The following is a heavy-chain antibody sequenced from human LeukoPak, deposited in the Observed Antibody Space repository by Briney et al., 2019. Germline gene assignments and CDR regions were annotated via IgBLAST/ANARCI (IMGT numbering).Heavy chain of an antibody. Sequence: PGGSLRLSCAASGFTFSSYGMHWVRQAPGKGLEWVAVISYDGSNKYYADSVKGRFTISRDNSKNTLYLQMNSLRAEDTAVYYCARDWYYYDSSGYYGPENDYWGQGTLVTVSS. J-gene: IGHJ4*02. CDR2: ISYDGSNK. D-gene: IGHD3-22*01. CDR1: GFTFSSYG. V-gene: IGHV3-30*03. CDR3: ARDWYYYDSSGYYGPENDY.